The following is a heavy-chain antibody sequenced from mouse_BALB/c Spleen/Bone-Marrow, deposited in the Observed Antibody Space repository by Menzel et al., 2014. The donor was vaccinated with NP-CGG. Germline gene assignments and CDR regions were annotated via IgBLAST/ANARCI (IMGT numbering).Heavy chain of an antibody. CDR1: GYTFTSYY. J-gene: IGHJ3*01. Sequence: QVQLQQSGAELVKPGASVKLSCKASGYTFTSYYMHWVKQRPGQGLEWIGEVNPSNGGTNFNEKFKSKATLTVDKSSSTAYMQLSSLTSEDSAVYYCTREGDSPFAYWGQGTLVTVSA. D-gene: IGHD2-13*01. CDR3: TREGDSPFAY. V-gene: IGHV1S81*02. CDR2: VNPSNGGT.